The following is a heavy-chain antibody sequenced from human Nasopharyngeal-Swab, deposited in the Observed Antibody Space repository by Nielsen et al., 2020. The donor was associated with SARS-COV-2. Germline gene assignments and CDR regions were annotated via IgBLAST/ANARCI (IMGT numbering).Heavy chain of an antibody. J-gene: IGHJ3*02. CDR1: GFTFSSYA. CDR3: ARSLAGLRYFDWLSSDAFDI. CDR2: ISYDGSNK. Sequence: GESLKISCAASGFTFSSYAMHWVRQAPGKGLERVAVISYDGSNKYYADSVKGRFTISRDNSKNTLYLQMNSLRAEDTAVYYCARSLAGLRYFDWLSSDAFDIWGQGTMVTVSS. V-gene: IGHV3-30-3*01. D-gene: IGHD3-9*01.